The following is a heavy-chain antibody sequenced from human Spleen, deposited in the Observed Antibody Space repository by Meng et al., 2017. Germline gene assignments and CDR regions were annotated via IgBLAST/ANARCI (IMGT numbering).Heavy chain of an antibody. CDR3: TTSVDIVATIGYYYGMDV. Sequence: GESLKISCAASGFTFSSYSIKWVRQAPGKGLEWVSSLSSSSFYIFYADSLKGRFTISRDNAKNSLYLQINSLRAEDTAVYYCTTSVDIVATIGYYYGMDVWGQGTTVTVSS. V-gene: IGHV3-21*01. CDR2: LSSSSFYI. J-gene: IGHJ6*02. D-gene: IGHD5-12*01. CDR1: GFTFSSYS.